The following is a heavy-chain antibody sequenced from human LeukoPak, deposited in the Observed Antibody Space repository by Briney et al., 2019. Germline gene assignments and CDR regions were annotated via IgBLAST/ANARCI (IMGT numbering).Heavy chain of an antibody. V-gene: IGHV1-8*02. CDR2: MNPNSGNT. CDR1: GGTFSSYA. D-gene: IGHD6-13*01. CDR3: ARVRAAADKGPRWFDP. Sequence: ASVKVSCKASGGTFSSYAISWVRQAPGQGLEWMGWMNPNSGNTGYAQKFQGRVTMTRNTSISTAYMELSSLRSEDTAVYYCARVRAAADKGPRWFDPWGQGTLVTVSS. J-gene: IGHJ5*02.